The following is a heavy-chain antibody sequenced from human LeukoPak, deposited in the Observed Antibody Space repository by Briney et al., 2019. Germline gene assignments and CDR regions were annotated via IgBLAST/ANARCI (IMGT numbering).Heavy chain of an antibody. D-gene: IGHD3-9*01. J-gene: IGHJ4*02. CDR2: IRSKAYGGTT. CDR1: GFIFGDYG. Sequence: GGSLRLSCTTSGFIFGDYGVSWVRQAPGKGLEWVGFIRSKAYGGTTEYAASMKGRFTISRDDSKSIAYLQMNSLKTEDTAVYYCARAYLSILTRYYIDYWGQGTLVTVSS. V-gene: IGHV3-49*04. CDR3: ARAYLSILTRYYIDY.